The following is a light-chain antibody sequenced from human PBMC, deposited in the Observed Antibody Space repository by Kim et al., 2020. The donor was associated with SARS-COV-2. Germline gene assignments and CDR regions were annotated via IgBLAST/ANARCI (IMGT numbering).Light chain of an antibody. CDR2: QDN. V-gene: IGLV3-1*01. CDR1: ELGGKY. Sequence: SYELTQPPSVSVSPGQTATITCSGDELGGKYACWYQQKPGQSPMLVIYQDNKRPSGIPERFSGSNSGNTATLTISGTQAMDEADYYCQAWDRTTAVFGGGTQLTVL. CDR3: QAWDRTTAV. J-gene: IGLJ2*01.